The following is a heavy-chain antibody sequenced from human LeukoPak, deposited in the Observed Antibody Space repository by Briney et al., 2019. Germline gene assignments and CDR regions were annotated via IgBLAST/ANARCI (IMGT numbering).Heavy chain of an antibody. CDR2: IYYSGST. Sequence: PSETLSLTCTVSGGSVSSGSYYWSWIRQPPGKGLEWIGYIYYSGSTNYNPSLKSRATISVDTSKNQFSLKLSSVTAADTAVYYCARVRGAVAAAGRYYFDYWGQGTLVTVSS. CDR1: GGSVSSGSYY. CDR3: ARVRGAVAAAGRYYFDY. J-gene: IGHJ4*02. V-gene: IGHV4-61*01. D-gene: IGHD6-13*01.